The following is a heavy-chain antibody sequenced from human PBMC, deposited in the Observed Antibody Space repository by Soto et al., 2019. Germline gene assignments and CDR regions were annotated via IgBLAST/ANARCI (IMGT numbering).Heavy chain of an antibody. V-gene: IGHV1-69*01. D-gene: IGHD2-2*01. J-gene: IGHJ5*02. CDR3: ARVKNYCSSTSCTGFDP. CDR1: GGTFSSYA. Sequence: QVQLVQSGAEVKKPGSSVKVSCKASGGTFSSYAISWVRQAPGQGLEWMGVIIPIFGTANYAQKFQGRVTITADESTSTAYMELSSLRSEDTAVYYCARVKNYCSSTSCTGFDPWGQGTLVSVSS. CDR2: IIPIFGTA.